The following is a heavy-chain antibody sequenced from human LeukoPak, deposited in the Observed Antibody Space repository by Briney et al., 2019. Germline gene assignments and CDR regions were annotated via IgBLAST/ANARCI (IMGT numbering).Heavy chain of an antibody. D-gene: IGHD3-10*01. V-gene: IGHV3-48*03. Sequence: PGGSLRLSCAASGFTFSSYEMNWVRQAPGKGLEWVSYISSSGSTIYYADSVKGRFTISRDNAKNSLYLQMNSLRAEDTAVYYCARDGQQTYYYGSGSSFDYWGQGTLVTVSS. CDR3: ARDGQQTYYYGSGSSFDY. J-gene: IGHJ4*02. CDR2: ISSSGSTI. CDR1: GFTFSSYE.